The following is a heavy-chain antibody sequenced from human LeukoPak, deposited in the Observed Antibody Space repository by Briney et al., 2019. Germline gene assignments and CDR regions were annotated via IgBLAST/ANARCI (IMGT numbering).Heavy chain of an antibody. CDR3: ARDRIVTTDYYYGMDV. J-gene: IGHJ6*02. Sequence: GASVKVSCKASGYTFTSYYMHWVRQAPGQGLEWMGIISPSGGSTSYAQKFQGRVTMTRDTSTSTVYMELSSLRSEDTAVYYCARDRIVTTDYYYGMDVWGQGTTVTVSS. CDR2: ISPSGGST. D-gene: IGHD4-11*01. V-gene: IGHV1-46*01. CDR1: GYTFTSYY.